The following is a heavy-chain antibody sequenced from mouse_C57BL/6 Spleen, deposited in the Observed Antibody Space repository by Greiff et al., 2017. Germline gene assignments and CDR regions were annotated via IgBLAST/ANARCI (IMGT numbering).Heavy chain of an antibody. V-gene: IGHV1-18*01. CDR2: INPNNGGT. J-gene: IGHJ3*01. D-gene: IGHD2-2*01. CDR3: ARSGYGYAWFAY. Sequence: EVQVVESGPELVKPGASVKIPCKASGYTFTDYNMDWVKQSHGKSLEWIGDINPNNGGTIYNQKFKGKATLTVDKSSSTAYMELRSLTSEDTAVYYCARSGYGYAWFAYWGQGTLVTVSA. CDR1: GYTFTDYN.